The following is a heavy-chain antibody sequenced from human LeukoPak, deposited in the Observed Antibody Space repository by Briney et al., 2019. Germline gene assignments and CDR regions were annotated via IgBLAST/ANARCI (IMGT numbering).Heavy chain of an antibody. CDR2: ISAFNGKR. CDR1: GYTFTDFG. J-gene: IGHJ6*03. Sequence: ASVKVSCKAAGYTFTDFGISWVRQAPGQGLQWMGWISAFNGKRNSAQMFQDRLTMTTDTSTNTAYMELRSLRSDDTAVYYCARGIWFGEGYYFSMDVWGKGTTVTISS. CDR3: ARGIWFGEGYYFSMDV. V-gene: IGHV1-18*01. D-gene: IGHD3-10*01.